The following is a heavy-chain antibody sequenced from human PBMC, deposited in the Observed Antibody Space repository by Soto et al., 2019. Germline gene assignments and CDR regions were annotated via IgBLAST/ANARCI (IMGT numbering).Heavy chain of an antibody. V-gene: IGHV3-48*01. CDR1: KITFSAFG. J-gene: IGHJ4*02. D-gene: IGHD2-15*01. Sequence: GGSLRLSCAASKITFSAFGMNWVRQAPGKGLEWVSYISATGSTTLYADSVKGRFSTSRDNAENSLYLQMNSLRAEDTAVYYCAREWGYCSGNSCRSVFDYWGQGTLVTVSS. CDR3: AREWGYCSGNSCRSVFDY. CDR2: ISATGSTT.